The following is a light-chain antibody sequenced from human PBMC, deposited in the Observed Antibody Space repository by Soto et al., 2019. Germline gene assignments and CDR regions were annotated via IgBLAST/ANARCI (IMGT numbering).Light chain of an antibody. CDR2: TTS. CDR3: QQSYSPSIT. J-gene: IGKJ5*01. V-gene: IGKV1-39*01. Sequence: DIQMTQSPSSLSASLGDRVTITCRTSQPISDYLNWYQQKPGKAPTLLIYTTSNLQSGVPSRFSGSGSGTEFTLTISSLQPEDFATYYCQQSYSPSITFGQGTRLEIK. CDR1: QPISDY.